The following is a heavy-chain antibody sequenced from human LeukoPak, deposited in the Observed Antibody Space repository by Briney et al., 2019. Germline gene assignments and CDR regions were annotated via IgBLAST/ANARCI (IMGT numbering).Heavy chain of an antibody. D-gene: IGHD5-18*01. CDR3: ARDRGYSCGY. CDR1: GSTFSSYA. CDR2: ISGSGGST. Sequence: GGSLRLSCAASGSTFSSYAMSWVRRAPGKGLEWVSAISGSGGSTYYADSVKGRFTISRDNSKNTLYLQMNSLRAEDTAVYYCARDRGYSCGYWGQGTLVTVSS. J-gene: IGHJ4*02. V-gene: IGHV3-23*01.